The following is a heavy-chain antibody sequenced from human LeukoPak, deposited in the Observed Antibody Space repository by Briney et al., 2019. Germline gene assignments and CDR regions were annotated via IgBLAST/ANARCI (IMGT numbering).Heavy chain of an antibody. CDR1: GFTFSSYA. D-gene: IGHD3-3*01. J-gene: IGHJ3*02. CDR3: AKDYYDFWSGPGAFDI. CDR2: ISGSGGST. V-gene: IGHV3-23*01. Sequence: PGGSLRLSCAASGFTFSSYAMSWVRQAPGKELEWVSAISGSGGSTYYADSVKGRFTISRDNSKNTLYLQMNSLRAEDTAVYYCAKDYYDFWSGPGAFDIWGQGTMVTVSS.